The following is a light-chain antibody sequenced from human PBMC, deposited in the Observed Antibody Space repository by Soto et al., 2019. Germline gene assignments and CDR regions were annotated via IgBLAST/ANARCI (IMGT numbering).Light chain of an antibody. J-gene: IGLJ2*01. CDR2: DVT. V-gene: IGLV2-11*01. CDR1: SRDVGIYNY. CDR3: CSYAGNYTLL. Sequence: QSALTQPRSVSGSPGQSVTVSCTGTSRDVGIYNYVSWYQQRPGTAPKVMIYDVTKRPSGVPDRFSGSKSANTASLTISGLQVDDEADYYCCSYAGNYTLLFGGGTKVTVL.